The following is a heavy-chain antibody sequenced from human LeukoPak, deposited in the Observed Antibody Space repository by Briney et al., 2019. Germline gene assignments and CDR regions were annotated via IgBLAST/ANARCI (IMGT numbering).Heavy chain of an antibody. Sequence: GSSLILSCAACEFTSSSYAMCGVRQPPGRGLEWVSAISGSGGSTYYEDSVKGRFTISRATSKNAFYLQMNSLRAEDRGVYYCAKGCGLGAYSGGGFYFDYWGEGTLVTVSS. CDR2: ISGSGGST. CDR3: AKGCGLGAYSGGGFYFDY. D-gene: IGHD6-19*01. J-gene: IGHJ4*02. CDR1: EFTSSSYA. V-gene: IGHV3-23*01.